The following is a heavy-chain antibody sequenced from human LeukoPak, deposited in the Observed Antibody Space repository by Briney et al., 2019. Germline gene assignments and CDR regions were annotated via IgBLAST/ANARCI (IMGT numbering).Heavy chain of an antibody. Sequence: TSETLSLTCTVSGGSISSYYWSWIRQPPGKGLECLGYMYYDGTSNYNPSLKSRVTISIDSSKNQFSLRLSSVTAADTAVYYCARGRDNYGSGDSWGQGILVTVSS. J-gene: IGHJ4*02. CDR3: ARGRDNYGSGDS. D-gene: IGHD3-10*01. CDR2: MYYDGTS. V-gene: IGHV4-59*01. CDR1: GGSISSYY.